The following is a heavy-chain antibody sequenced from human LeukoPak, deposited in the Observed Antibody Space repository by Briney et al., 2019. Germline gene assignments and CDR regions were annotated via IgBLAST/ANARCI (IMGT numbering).Heavy chain of an antibody. Sequence: PGRSLRLSCVGSGFTFSDYAMHRVRQAPGKGLEWVSSISWNSGRLAYADSVKGRFTISRDNAKKSLYLKMDSLRGDDTAFYYCAKVASTYDILTGATDGWGQGILVTVSS. V-gene: IGHV3-9*01. CDR2: ISWNSGRL. CDR1: GFTFSDYA. D-gene: IGHD3-9*01. CDR3: AKVASTYDILTGATDG. J-gene: IGHJ4*02.